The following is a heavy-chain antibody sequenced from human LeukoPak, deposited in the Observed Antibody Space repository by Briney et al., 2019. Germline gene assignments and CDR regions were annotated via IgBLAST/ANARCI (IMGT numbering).Heavy chain of an antibody. V-gene: IGHV3-9*01. CDR2: ISWNSGSI. Sequence: GGSLRLSCVGSGFTFSNYGMSWVRQAPGKGLEWVSGISWNSGSIGYADSVKGRFTISRDNAKNSLYLQMNSLRAEDTALYYCAKDMEQWLSYDAFDIWGQGTMVTVSS. D-gene: IGHD6-19*01. J-gene: IGHJ3*02. CDR3: AKDMEQWLSYDAFDI. CDR1: GFTFSNYG.